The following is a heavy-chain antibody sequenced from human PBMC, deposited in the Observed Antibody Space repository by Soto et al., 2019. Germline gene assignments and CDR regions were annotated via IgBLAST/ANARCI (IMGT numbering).Heavy chain of an antibody. Sequence: GASVKVSCKASGYTFTSYYMHWVRQAPGQGLEWMGIINPSGGSTSYARKFQGRVTMTRDTSTSTVYMELSSLGSEDTAVYYCANSIAARQAADYWGQGTLVTVSS. CDR1: GYTFTSYY. J-gene: IGHJ4*02. V-gene: IGHV1-46*01. D-gene: IGHD6-6*01. CDR2: INPSGGST. CDR3: ANSIAARQAADY.